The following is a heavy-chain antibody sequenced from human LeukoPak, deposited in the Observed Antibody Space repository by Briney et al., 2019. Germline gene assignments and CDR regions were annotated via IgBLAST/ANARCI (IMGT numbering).Heavy chain of an antibody. D-gene: IGHD1-26*01. Sequence: PSETLSLTCAVYGGSFSGYYWSWIRQPPGKGLEWIGYISYSGSTNYNPSLKSRVTISVDTSKNQFSLKLNSMTATDTAVYYCARHSGSYYDNYDYWGQGTLVTVSS. V-gene: IGHV4-59*08. CDR3: ARHSGSYYDNYDY. CDR2: ISYSGST. J-gene: IGHJ4*02. CDR1: GGSFSGYY.